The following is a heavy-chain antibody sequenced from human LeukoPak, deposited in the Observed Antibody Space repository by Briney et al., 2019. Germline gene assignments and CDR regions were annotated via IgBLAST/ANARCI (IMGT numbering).Heavy chain of an antibody. Sequence: PGGSLRLSCAASGFTFSSYSMNWVRQAPGKGLEWVSSISSSSSYIYYADSVKGRFTISRDNSKNTLYLQMNSLRAEDTAVYYCARDRRWLQSPDDYYYYGMDVWGQGTTVTVSS. CDR1: GFTFSSYS. CDR3: ARDRRWLQSPDDYYYYGMDV. V-gene: IGHV3-21*01. J-gene: IGHJ6*02. CDR2: ISSSSSYI. D-gene: IGHD5-12*01.